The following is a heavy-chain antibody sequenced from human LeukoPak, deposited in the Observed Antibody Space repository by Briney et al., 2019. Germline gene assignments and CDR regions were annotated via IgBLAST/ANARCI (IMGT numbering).Heavy chain of an antibody. V-gene: IGHV1-46*01. J-gene: IGHJ4*02. CDR2: INPSGGST. CDR3: ARGSRSGYFDY. CDR1: GYTFTSYY. Sequence: ASVKVSCKASGYTFTSYYMHWVRQAPGQGLEWMGIINPSGGSTSYAQKFQGRVTMTRNTSISTAYMELSSLRSEDTAVYYCARGSRSGYFDYWGQGTLVTVSS.